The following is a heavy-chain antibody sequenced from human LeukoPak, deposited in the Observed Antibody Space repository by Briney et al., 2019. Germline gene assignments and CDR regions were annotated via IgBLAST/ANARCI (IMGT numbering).Heavy chain of an antibody. CDR2: IHRDDKT. CDR1: GFTVSSSF. V-gene: IGHV3-53*05. CDR3: ARDLSASFDY. J-gene: IGHJ4*02. Sequence: GGSLRFSCAASGFTVSSSFIYWVRRAPGKGLEWVSFIHRDDKTYYADSVKGRFTMSRDNSKNTLYLQMNSLRTEDTAVYYCARDLSASFDYWGQGTLVTVSS.